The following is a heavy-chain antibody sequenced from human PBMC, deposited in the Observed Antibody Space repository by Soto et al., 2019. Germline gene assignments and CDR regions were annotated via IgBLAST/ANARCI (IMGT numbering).Heavy chain of an antibody. CDR1: GVSISSYS. J-gene: IGHJ6*02. CDR3: ARDIGVRGVIMWPDYYYGMDV. D-gene: IGHD3-10*01. V-gene: IGHV4-59*01. CDR2: ICHSGST. Sequence: SETLSLTCPVSGVSISSYSLSWVRQPPGKGLEWVGYICHSGSTNDNTSLKSRVTISVDTSKNQYSLKLRFVTAADTAVYYCARDIGVRGVIMWPDYYYGMDVWGQGTTVTVSS.